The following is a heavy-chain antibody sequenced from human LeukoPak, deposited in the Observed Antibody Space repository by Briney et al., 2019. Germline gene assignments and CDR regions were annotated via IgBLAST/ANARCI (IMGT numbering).Heavy chain of an antibody. CDR3: ARVGDMEAFDI. D-gene: IGHD3-16*01. Sequence: GGSLRLSCAASGFTLSSFGMVWVRQAPGKGLEWVTLMWYDGRNKYYADSVKGRFTISRDNSKNTVYLQMSSLRGEDTAVYYCARVGDMEAFDIWGQGTRVTVSS. J-gene: IGHJ3*02. V-gene: IGHV3-33*01. CDR2: MWYDGRNK. CDR1: GFTLSSFG.